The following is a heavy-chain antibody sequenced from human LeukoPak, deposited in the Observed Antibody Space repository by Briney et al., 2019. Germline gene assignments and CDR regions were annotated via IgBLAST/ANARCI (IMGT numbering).Heavy chain of an antibody. V-gene: IGHV3-23*01. CDR1: GFTFSSYA. J-gene: IGHJ3*02. Sequence: GGSLRLSCTASGFTFSSYAMSWVRQAPGKGLEWVSAISGSGGSTYYADSVKGRFTISRDNSKNTLYLQMNSLRAEDTAVYYCAKDHHRYSSSSGAFDIWGQGTMVTVSS. CDR3: AKDHHRYSSSSGAFDI. CDR2: ISGSGGST. D-gene: IGHD6-6*01.